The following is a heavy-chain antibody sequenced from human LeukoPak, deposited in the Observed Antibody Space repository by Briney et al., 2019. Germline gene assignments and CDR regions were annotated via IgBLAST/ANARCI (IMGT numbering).Heavy chain of an antibody. Sequence: SETLSLTCTVSGGSISSYYWSWIRQPPGKGLEWIGYIYYSGSTNYNPSLKSRVTISVDTSKNQFSLKLSSVTAADTAVYYCARIYYYYYYMDVWGQGTTVTVSS. J-gene: IGHJ6*03. CDR3: ARIYYYYYYMDV. CDR2: IYYSGST. V-gene: IGHV4-59*12. CDR1: GGSISSYY.